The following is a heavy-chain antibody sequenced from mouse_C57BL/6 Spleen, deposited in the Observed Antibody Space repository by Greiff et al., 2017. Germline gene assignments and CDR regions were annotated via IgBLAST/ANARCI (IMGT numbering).Heavy chain of an antibody. D-gene: IGHD2-3*01. CDR1: GYTFTDYY. V-gene: IGHV1-26*01. J-gene: IGHJ3*01. Sequence: VQLQQSGPELVKPGASVKISCKASGYTFTDYYMNWVKQSHGKSLEWIGDINPNNGGTSYNQKFKGKATLTVDKSSSTAYMELRSLTSEDSAVYYCARRDGYQAWFAYWGQGTLVTVSA. CDR3: ARRDGYQAWFAY. CDR2: INPNNGGT.